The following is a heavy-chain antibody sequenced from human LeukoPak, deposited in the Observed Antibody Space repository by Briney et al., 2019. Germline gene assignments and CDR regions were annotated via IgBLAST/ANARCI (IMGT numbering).Heavy chain of an antibody. V-gene: IGHV4-59*01. D-gene: IGHD2-21*02. CDR2: ISYSGST. Sequence: SETLSLTCPVSGGSISSYYWSWIRQPPGKGLQSIGYISYSGSTNYNSSLKSRVTISVDTSKNQFSLKLSSVTAADTAVYYCARGKTAFDYWGQGTLVTVSS. J-gene: IGHJ4*02. CDR3: ARGKTAFDY. CDR1: GGSISSYY.